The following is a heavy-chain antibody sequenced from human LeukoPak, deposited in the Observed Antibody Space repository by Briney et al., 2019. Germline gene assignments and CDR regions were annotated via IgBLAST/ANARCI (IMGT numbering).Heavy chain of an antibody. CDR3: ARGLVVRGVMLDY. D-gene: IGHD3-10*01. Sequence: PGGSLRLSCAASGFTFSSYSMNWVSQAPGKGLEWVSYISSSSSTIYYADSVKGRFTISRDNAKNSLYLQMNSLRAEDTAVYYCARGLVVRGVMLDYWGQGTLVTVSS. V-gene: IGHV3-48*01. CDR2: ISSSSSTI. J-gene: IGHJ4*02. CDR1: GFTFSSYS.